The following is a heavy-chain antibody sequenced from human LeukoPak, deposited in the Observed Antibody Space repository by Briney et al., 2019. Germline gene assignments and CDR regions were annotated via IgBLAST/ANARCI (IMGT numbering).Heavy chain of an antibody. CDR3: ARLWRDSAY. CDR2: ISPYTGDT. CDR1: GYPFTTYG. Sequence: ASVKVSCKASGYPFTTYGITWVRQAPGQGLEWMGLISPYTGDTDYAQKFQGRLSMATDTSTSTAYMELRSLRSDDTATYFCARLWRDSAYWGQGTLVIVSS. V-gene: IGHV1-18*01. J-gene: IGHJ4*02. D-gene: IGHD3-16*01.